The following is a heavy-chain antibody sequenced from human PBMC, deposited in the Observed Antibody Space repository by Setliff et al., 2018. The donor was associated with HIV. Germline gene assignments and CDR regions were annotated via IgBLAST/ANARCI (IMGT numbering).Heavy chain of an antibody. Sequence: SLKISCTASGFTFGDYAMSWVRQAPGKGLEWVGFIRSKAYGGTTEYAASVKGRFTISRDDSKSIAYLQMNSLKTEDTAVYYCESRDYEGAFDIWGQGTMVTVS. V-gene: IGHV3-49*04. D-gene: IGHD4-17*01. CDR2: IRSKAYGGTT. CDR1: GFTFGDYA. CDR3: ESRDYEGAFDI. J-gene: IGHJ3*02.